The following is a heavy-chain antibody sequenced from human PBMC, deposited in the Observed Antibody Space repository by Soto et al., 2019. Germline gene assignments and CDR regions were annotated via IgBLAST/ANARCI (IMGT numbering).Heavy chain of an antibody. Sequence: QVQLQESGPGLVKPSQTLSLTCTVSGGSISSGGYYWSWIRQHPGKGLEWIGYIYYSGSTYYNPSLKSRVTISVDTSKNQFPLKLSSVTAADTAVYYCAREPEMTTVAADAFDIWGQGTMVTVSS. CDR1: GGSISSGGYY. J-gene: IGHJ3*02. CDR3: AREPEMTTVAADAFDI. CDR2: IYYSGST. V-gene: IGHV4-31*03. D-gene: IGHD4-17*01.